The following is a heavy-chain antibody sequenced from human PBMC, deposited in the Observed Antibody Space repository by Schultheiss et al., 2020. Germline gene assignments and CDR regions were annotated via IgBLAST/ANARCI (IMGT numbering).Heavy chain of an antibody. D-gene: IGHD5-18*01. CDR2: IYYSGST. J-gene: IGHJ6*02. V-gene: IGHV4-34*09. Sequence: SQTLSLTCAVYGGSFSGYYWSWIRQPPGKGLEWIGYIYYSGSTYYNPSLKSRVTISVDTSKNQFSLKLSSVTAADTAVYYCARDLRGYSYGYPRSITYYYYYGMDVWGQGTTVTVSS. CDR3: ARDLRGYSYGYPRSITYYYYYGMDV. CDR1: GGSFSGYY.